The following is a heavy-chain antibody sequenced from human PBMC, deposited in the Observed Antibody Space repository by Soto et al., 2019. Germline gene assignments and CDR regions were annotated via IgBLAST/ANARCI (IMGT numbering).Heavy chain of an antibody. CDR1: GGSFRGYY. Sequence: SETLSLTCAVYGGSFRGYYLSWIRQPPGKGLEWIGEINHSGSTNYNPSLKSRVTISVDTSKNQFSLKLSSVTAADTAVYYCARGEASMVRGVSNWFDPWGQGTLVTVSS. CDR2: INHSGST. J-gene: IGHJ5*02. CDR3: ARGEASMVRGVSNWFDP. D-gene: IGHD3-10*01. V-gene: IGHV4-34*01.